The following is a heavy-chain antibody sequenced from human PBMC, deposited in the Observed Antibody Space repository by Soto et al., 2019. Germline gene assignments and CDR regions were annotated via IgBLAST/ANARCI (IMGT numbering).Heavy chain of an antibody. CDR1: GFTFSSYS. V-gene: IGHV3-48*01. CDR2: ISSSSSTI. Sequence: GGSLRLSCAASGFTFSSYSMNWVRQAPGKGLEWVSYISSSSSTIYYADSVKGRFTISRDNAKNSLYLQMNSLRAEDTAVYYCARVDLGELSLYAPQHQQAFDIWGQGTMVTVSS. J-gene: IGHJ3*02. CDR3: ARVDLGELSLYAPQHQQAFDI. D-gene: IGHD3-16*02.